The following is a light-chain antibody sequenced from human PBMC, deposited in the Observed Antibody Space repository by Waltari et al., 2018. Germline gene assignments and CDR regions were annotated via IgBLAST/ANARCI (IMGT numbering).Light chain of an antibody. CDR1: SSTIGTKY. Sequence: QSVLTQPPSESGTPGQRIFISCSRSSSTIGTKYVYGSQQLPGTAPKLLIYRNNQRPSGVPDRFSGSKSGPSASLAISGLRSEDVADYYCAAWDDSLSGFVVFGGGTKLTVL. CDR3: AAWDDSLSGFVV. CDR2: RNN. V-gene: IGLV1-47*01. J-gene: IGLJ2*01.